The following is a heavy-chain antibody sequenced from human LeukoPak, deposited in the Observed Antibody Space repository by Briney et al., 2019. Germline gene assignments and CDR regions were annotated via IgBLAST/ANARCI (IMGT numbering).Heavy chain of an antibody. D-gene: IGHD6-13*01. CDR2: IHIGDSDT. J-gene: IGHJ4*02. CDR3: ARRSDLSSSWFFDY. V-gene: IGHV5-51*01. CDR1: EDRFTGYW. Sequence: GESLKISCKGSEDRFTGYWIGWVRQMPGKGLESMVLIHIGDSDTRYSPSFQGQVTISADKSISTAYLQWSSLKASDTAMYYCARRSDLSSSWFFDYWGQGTLVTVSS.